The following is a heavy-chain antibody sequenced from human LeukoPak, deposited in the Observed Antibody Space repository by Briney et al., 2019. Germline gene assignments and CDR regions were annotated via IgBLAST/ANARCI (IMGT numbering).Heavy chain of an antibody. CDR3: ARDSSRATIDYFDY. V-gene: IGHV3-11*01. CDR2: ISSSGSTI. D-gene: IGHD4-17*01. CDR1: GFTFSDYY. J-gene: IGHJ4*02. Sequence: GGSLRLSCAASGFTFSDYYMSWIRQAPGKGLEWVSYISSSGSTIYYADSVKGRFTISRDNAKNSLYLQMNSLRAEDTAVYYCARDSSRATIDYFDYWGQGTLVTVSS.